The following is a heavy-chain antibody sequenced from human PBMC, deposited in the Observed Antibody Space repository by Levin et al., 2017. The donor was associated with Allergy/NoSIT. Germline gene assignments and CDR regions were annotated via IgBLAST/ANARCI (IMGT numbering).Heavy chain of an antibody. V-gene: IGHV3-23*01. CDR3: AKDRVTVPGNINSFDP. J-gene: IGHJ5*02. CDR2: IGGSGGST. D-gene: IGHD6-19*01. CDR1: GFTFSNYA. Sequence: GGSLRLSCAASGFTFSNYAMNWVRQAPGKGLEWVSVIGGSGGSTHYADSVKGRFTISGDNSKSTLFLQMKNVRAEDTAVYYCAKDRVTVPGNINSFDPWVQGSRVTVSS.